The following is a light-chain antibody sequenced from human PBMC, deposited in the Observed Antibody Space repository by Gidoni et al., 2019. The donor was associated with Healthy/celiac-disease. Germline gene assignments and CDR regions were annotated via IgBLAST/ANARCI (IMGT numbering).Light chain of an antibody. Sequence: EIVFTQPPGTLSLSPGERATLSCRASQSVSSSYLAWYQQKPGQAPRLLIYGASSRATGIPDRFSGSGSGTDFTLTISRLEPEDFAVYYCQQYGSSPRTFGGGTKVEIK. CDR3: QQYGSSPRT. V-gene: IGKV3-20*01. J-gene: IGKJ4*01. CDR1: QSVSSSY. CDR2: GAS.